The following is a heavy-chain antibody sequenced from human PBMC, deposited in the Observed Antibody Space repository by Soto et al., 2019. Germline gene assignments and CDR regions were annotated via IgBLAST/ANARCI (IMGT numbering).Heavy chain of an antibody. CDR1: GFTFSSYW. Sequence: EVQLVESGGGLVKPGGSLRLSCAASGFTFSSYWMHWVRQVSGKGLVWVSRVYSDGSSTSYADSVKGRFTISRDNAKNTLYLQMNSLRAEDTAVYYCTRAMSSGSYFDYWGQGTLLTVSS. CDR2: VYSDGSST. J-gene: IGHJ4*02. D-gene: IGHD1-26*01. V-gene: IGHV3-74*02. CDR3: TRAMSSGSYFDY.